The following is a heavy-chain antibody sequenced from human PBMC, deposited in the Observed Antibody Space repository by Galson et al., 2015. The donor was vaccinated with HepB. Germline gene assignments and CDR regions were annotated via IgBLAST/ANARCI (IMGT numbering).Heavy chain of an antibody. D-gene: IGHD3-10*01. CDR3: ARLLLWFGPGGGDY. CDR1: GGTLSSYA. CDR2: IIPIFGTA. Sequence: SVKVSCKASGGTLSSYAISWVRQAPGQRLEWMGGIIPIFGTANYAQKFQGRVTITADESTSTAYMELSSLRSEDTAVYYCARLLLWFGPGGGDYWGQGTLVTVSS. J-gene: IGHJ4*02. V-gene: IGHV1-69*13.